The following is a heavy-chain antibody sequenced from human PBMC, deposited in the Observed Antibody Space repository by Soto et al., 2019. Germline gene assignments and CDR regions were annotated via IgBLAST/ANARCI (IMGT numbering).Heavy chain of an antibody. CDR3: ARAPTGYYYMDV. Sequence: GGSLRLSCAASGFTVSTNYMTWVRQAPGKGLEWVSFIHSGGGTDYPDSVKGRFSISRDNSKNTLYLQMNGLRAEDTAVYYCARAPTGYYYMDVWGRGTTVTVSS. CDR1: GFTVSTNY. J-gene: IGHJ6*03. V-gene: IGHV3-66*01. CDR2: IHSGGGT.